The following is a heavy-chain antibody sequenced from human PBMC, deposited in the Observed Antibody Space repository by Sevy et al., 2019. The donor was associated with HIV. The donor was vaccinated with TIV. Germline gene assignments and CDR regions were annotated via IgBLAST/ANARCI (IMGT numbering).Heavy chain of an antibody. V-gene: IGHV4-39*01. CDR1: GDSISSNNYY. J-gene: IGHJ4*02. D-gene: IGHD3-3*01. Sequence: SETLSLTCAVSGDSISSNNYYWGWIRQSPGKGLEWIGIVYYTGTTYYNPSLKSRVTISVDTSKSQFFLRLSSVTAADTALYFCAGSYYNFWNGYYNPFDSWVQGTLVTVSS. CDR3: AGSYYNFWNGYYNPFDS. CDR2: VYYTGTT.